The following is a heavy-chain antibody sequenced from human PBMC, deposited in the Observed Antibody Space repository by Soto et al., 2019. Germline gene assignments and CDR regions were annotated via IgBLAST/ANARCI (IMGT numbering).Heavy chain of an antibody. CDR2: IYHSGPT. D-gene: IGHD1-1*01. V-gene: IGHV4-59*01. CDR3: ARGGRYRYGLDV. J-gene: IGHJ6*02. Sequence: QVQLQESGPGLVKPSETLFLTCTVSGGSFSPYYWSWIRQPPGKGLEWIGYIYHSGPTNYNPSLKSRLIISVDTSKNQLSLKLTSMTAADTAVYYCARGGRYRYGLDVWGQGTTVTVSS. CDR1: GGSFSPYY.